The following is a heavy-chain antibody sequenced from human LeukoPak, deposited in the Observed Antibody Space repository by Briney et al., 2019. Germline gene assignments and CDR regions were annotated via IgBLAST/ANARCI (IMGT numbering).Heavy chain of an antibody. CDR1: GFTFGDYA. Sequence: PGGSLRLSCTASGFTFGDYAMSWVRQAPGKGLEWVGFIRSKAYGGTTEYAASVKGRFTISRDNSKNTLYLQMNGLRAEDTAVYYCAKDYSDAFDIWGQGAMVTVSS. CDR2: IRSKAYGGTT. CDR3: AKDYSDAFDI. D-gene: IGHD4-11*01. J-gene: IGHJ3*02. V-gene: IGHV3-49*04.